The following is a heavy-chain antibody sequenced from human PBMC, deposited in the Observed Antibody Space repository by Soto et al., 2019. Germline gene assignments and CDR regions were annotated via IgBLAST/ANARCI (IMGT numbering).Heavy chain of an antibody. J-gene: IGHJ5*02. V-gene: IGHV6-1*01. CDR2: TYYRSKWYN. CDR1: GDSVSSNSAA. D-gene: IGHD6-13*01. CDR3: AGLPIATAGMWWFDP. Sequence: PSQTLSLTCAISGDSVSSNSAAWNWTRQSPSRGLEWLGRTYYRSKWYNDYAVSVKSRITINPDTSKNQFSLQLNSVTPEDTAVYYCAGLPIATAGMWWFDPWGQGTLVTVSS.